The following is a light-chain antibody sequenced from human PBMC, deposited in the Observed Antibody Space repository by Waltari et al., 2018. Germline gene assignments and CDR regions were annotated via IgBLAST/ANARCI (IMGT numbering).Light chain of an antibody. CDR1: SSDVGGYNY. CDR2: EVS. Sequence: QSALTQPASVSGSPGQSITISCTGTSSDVGGYNYVSWYQQHPGKAPNLMIYEVSNRPAGVSHRFSGTKSGNTASLTISGLQAEDEADYYCSSYTSSSSVVFGGGTKLTVL. V-gene: IGLV2-14*01. CDR3: SSYTSSSSVV. J-gene: IGLJ2*01.